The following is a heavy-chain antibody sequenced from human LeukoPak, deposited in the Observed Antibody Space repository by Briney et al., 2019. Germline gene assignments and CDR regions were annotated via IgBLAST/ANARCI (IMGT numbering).Heavy chain of an antibody. CDR1: GFTVSSNY. D-gene: IGHD2-2*03. J-gene: IGHJ4*02. CDR3: VPGYCSSTSCLDY. CDR2: IYSGGST. Sequence: GGSLRLSCAASGFTVSSNYMSWVRQAPGKRLEWVSVIYSGGSTYYADSVKGRFTISSDNSKNTLYLQMNSLRAEDTAVYYCVPGYCSSTSCLDYWGQGTLVTVSS. V-gene: IGHV3-53*01.